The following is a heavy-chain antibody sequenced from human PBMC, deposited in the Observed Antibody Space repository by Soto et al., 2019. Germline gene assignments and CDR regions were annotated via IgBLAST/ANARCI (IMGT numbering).Heavy chain of an antibody. D-gene: IGHD3-22*01. J-gene: IGHJ4*02. Sequence: PGGSLRLSCAASGFTFDDYAMHWVRQAPGKGLEWVSGISWNSGSIGYADSVKGRFTISRDNAKNSLYLQMNSLRAEDTALYYCAKGSSGYHYFDYWGQGTLVTVSS. V-gene: IGHV3-9*01. CDR3: AKGSSGYHYFDY. CDR1: GFTFDDYA. CDR2: ISWNSGSI.